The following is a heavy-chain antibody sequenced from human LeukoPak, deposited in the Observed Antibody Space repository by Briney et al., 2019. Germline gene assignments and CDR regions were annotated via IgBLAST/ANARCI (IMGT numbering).Heavy chain of an antibody. V-gene: IGHV1-3*04. CDR1: GYTFTDYA. D-gene: IGHD6-19*01. Sequence: ASVKVSCKASGYTFTDYALHWVRQAPGQSLEWMGWITTGRGETRYSQEFQRRITFTRDTSASTVYMDLSDLRSDDTAVYYCARGGKQGRGGNYFDSWGQGTLVAVSS. CDR3: ARGGKQGRGGNYFDS. J-gene: IGHJ4*02. CDR2: ITTGRGET.